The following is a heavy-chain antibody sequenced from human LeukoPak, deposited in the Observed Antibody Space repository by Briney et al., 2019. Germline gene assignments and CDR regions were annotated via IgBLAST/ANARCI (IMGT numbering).Heavy chain of an antibody. V-gene: IGHV4-59*01. D-gene: IGHD2-8*01. CDR2: IYYSGST. CDR1: GGSISSYY. CDR3: ARGVAYCTNGVCPFDY. J-gene: IGHJ4*02. Sequence: TSETLSLTCTVSGGSISSYYWSWIRQPPGKGLEWIGYIYYSGSTNYNPSLKSRVTISVDTSKNQFSLKLSSVTAADTAVYYCARGVAYCTNGVCPFDYWGQGTLVTVSS.